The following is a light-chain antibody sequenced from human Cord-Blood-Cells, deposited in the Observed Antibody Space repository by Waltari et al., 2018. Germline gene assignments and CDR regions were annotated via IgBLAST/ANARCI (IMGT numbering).Light chain of an antibody. CDR3: MQGTHWPPT. J-gene: IGKJ1*01. Sequence: DVVMTQSPLSLPVTLGQPASISCRSSQSLVYSDGNTYLNWFQQRPGQSPRRQIYKVSNRDSGVPDRFSGSGSGTDFTLKISRLEAEDVGGYYCMQGTHWPPTFGQGTEVEIK. CDR1: QSLVYSDGNTY. CDR2: KVS. V-gene: IGKV2-30*01.